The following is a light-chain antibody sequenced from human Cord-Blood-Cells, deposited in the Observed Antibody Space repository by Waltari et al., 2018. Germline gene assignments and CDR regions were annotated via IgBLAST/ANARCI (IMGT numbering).Light chain of an antibody. CDR1: KLGDKY. V-gene: IGLV3-1*01. Sequence: SYELTQPPSVSVSLGQTASITCSGDKLGDKYACWYQQKPGQSPVLVIYQDSKRPSGIPERFSGSNSGNTATLTISGTQAMDEADYYCQAWDSSTAVFGTGTKVTVL. CDR2: QDS. J-gene: IGLJ1*01. CDR3: QAWDSSTAV.